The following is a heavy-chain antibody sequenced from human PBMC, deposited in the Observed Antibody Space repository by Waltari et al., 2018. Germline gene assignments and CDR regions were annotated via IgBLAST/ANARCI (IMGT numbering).Heavy chain of an antibody. V-gene: IGHV1-2*06. D-gene: IGHD3-10*01. Sequence: QVQLVQSGAEVKKPGASVKVSCKASGSPFTGYYMHWVRQAPGQGLEWMGRINPNSGGTNYAQKFQGRVTMTRDTSISTAYMELSRLRSDDTAVYYCITMVRGVIMAPYWGQGTLVTVSS. CDR3: ITMVRGVIMAPY. CDR1: GSPFTGYY. J-gene: IGHJ4*02. CDR2: INPNSGGT.